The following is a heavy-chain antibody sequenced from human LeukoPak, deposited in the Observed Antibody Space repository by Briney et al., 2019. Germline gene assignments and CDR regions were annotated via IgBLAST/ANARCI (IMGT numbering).Heavy chain of an antibody. Sequence: SGPALVKPTQTLTLTCTFSGFSLSTSGMCVSWVRQPPAKALEWLALIDWDDDKYYSTSLKTRLTVSTDTSKNQVVLTMTNMDPVDTATYYCARWVRGSYPYFDYWGQGTLVTVSS. V-gene: IGHV2-70*20. D-gene: IGHD3-10*01. J-gene: IGHJ4*02. CDR1: GFSLSTSGMC. CDR2: IDWDDDK. CDR3: ARWVRGSYPYFDY.